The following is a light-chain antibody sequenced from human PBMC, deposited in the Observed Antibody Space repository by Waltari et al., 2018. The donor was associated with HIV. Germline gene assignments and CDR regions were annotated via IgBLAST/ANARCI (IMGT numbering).Light chain of an antibody. CDR2: DAS. V-gene: IGKV3-11*01. J-gene: IGKJ2*01. Sequence: EIVLTQSPATLSLSPGERATLSCRASQSVISYLAWYQQKPGQAPRLLIYDASNRATGIPARFSGSGSGTDITLTITSVEPEDFAVYYCQQRSNWPTYTVGQGTKLEIK. CDR1: QSVISY. CDR3: QQRSNWPTYT.